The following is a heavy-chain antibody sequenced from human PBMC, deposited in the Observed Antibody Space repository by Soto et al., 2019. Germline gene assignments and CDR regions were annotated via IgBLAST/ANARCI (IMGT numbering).Heavy chain of an antibody. CDR2: ISSSGSTI. CDR1: GFTFSDYY. D-gene: IGHD6-19*01. V-gene: IGHV3-11*01. J-gene: IGHJ6*02. Sequence: QVQLVESGGGLVKPGGSLRLSCAASGFTFSDYYMSWIRQAPGKGLEWVSYISSSGSTIYYADSVKGRFTISRDNAKNSLYLQMNSLRAEVTAVYYCARENVKQWLAIDGMDVWGQGTTVTVSS. CDR3: ARENVKQWLAIDGMDV.